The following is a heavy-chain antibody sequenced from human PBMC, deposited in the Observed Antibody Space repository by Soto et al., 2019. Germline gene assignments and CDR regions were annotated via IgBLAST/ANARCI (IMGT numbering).Heavy chain of an antibody. J-gene: IGHJ6*02. CDR1: GFTFSSFG. V-gene: IGHV3-30*18. D-gene: IGHD5-12*01. CDR3: AKDQDIVATTRPGYYYYGMDV. Sequence: QVQLVESGGGVVQPERSLRLSCAPSGFTFSSFGMHWVRQAPGRGLEWVAVISYDASNKYYADSVKGRFTISRDNSKNTLDLQMNSLRAEDTAVYYCAKDQDIVATTRPGYYYYGMDVWGQGTTVTVSS. CDR2: ISYDASNK.